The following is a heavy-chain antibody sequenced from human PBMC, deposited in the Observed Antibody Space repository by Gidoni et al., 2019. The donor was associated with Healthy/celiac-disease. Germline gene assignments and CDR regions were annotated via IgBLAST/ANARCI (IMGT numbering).Heavy chain of an antibody. CDR1: GGSFSGYY. D-gene: IGHD6-6*01. Sequence: QVQLQQWGAGLLKPSETLSLTCAVYGGSFSGYYWSWIRQPPGKGLEWIGEIKHSGSTNYNPSLKSRVTISVDTSKNQFSLKLSSVTAADTAVYYCARGLYSSSSFDYWGQGTLVTVSS. V-gene: IGHV4-34*01. J-gene: IGHJ4*02. CDR3: ARGLYSSSSFDY. CDR2: IKHSGST.